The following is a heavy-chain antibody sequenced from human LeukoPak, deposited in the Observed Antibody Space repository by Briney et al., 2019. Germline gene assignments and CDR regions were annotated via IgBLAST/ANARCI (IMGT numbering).Heavy chain of an antibody. Sequence: SETLSLTCTVSGGSISSYYWSRIRQPPGKGLEWIGYIYYSGSTNYNPSLKSRVTISVDTSKNQFSLKQSSVTAADTAVYYCARVGGSSWSGYYYYGMDVWGQGTTVTVSS. CDR1: GGSISSYY. D-gene: IGHD6-13*01. V-gene: IGHV4-59*01. J-gene: IGHJ6*02. CDR3: ARVGGSSWSGYYYYGMDV. CDR2: IYYSGST.